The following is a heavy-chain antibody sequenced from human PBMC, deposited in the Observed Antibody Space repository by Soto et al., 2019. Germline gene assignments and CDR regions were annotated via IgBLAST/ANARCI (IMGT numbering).Heavy chain of an antibody. V-gene: IGHV1-46*01. Sequence: QVQLVQSGAEVKKPGASVKVSCKASGYTFTSYYMHWVRQAPGQGLEWMGIINPSGGSTSYAQKFQGRVTMTRDTSTSTVYMELSSLRSEDTAVYYCEREGRGWEPGDYWGQGTLVTVSS. J-gene: IGHJ4*02. CDR2: INPSGGST. D-gene: IGHD1-26*01. CDR1: GYTFTSYY. CDR3: EREGRGWEPGDY.